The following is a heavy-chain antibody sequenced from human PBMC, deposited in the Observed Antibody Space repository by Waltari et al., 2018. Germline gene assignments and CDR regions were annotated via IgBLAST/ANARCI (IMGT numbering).Heavy chain of an antibody. CDR2: IYTCGST. CDR3: ARDTGSPPYYYYGMDV. D-gene: IGHD1-26*01. Sequence: QVQLKASGPGLVKPSKTLSLTCTVYGGSISSGSYYWSWIRQPAGKGLEWIGYIYTCGSTNYNPSLKSRVTISVDTSKNQFSLKLSSVTAADTAVYYCARDTGSPPYYYYGMDVWGQGTTVTVSS. V-gene: IGHV4-61*09. J-gene: IGHJ6*02. CDR1: GGSISSGSYY.